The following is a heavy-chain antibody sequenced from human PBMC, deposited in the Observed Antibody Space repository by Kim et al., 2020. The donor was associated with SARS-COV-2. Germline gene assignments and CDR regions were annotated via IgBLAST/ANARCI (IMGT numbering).Heavy chain of an antibody. D-gene: IGHD5-18*01. CDR1: GGSFSGYY. Sequence: SETLSLTCAVYGGSFSGYYWSWIRQPPGKGLEWIGEINHSGSTNYNPSLKSRVTISVDTSKNQFSLKLSSVTAADTAVYYCARLGYSYGYYFDYWGQGTLVTVSS. V-gene: IGHV4-34*01. J-gene: IGHJ4*02. CDR3: ARLGYSYGYYFDY. CDR2: INHSGST.